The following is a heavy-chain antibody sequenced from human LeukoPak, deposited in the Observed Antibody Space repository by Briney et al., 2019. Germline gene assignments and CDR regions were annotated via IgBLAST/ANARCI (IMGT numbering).Heavy chain of an antibody. V-gene: IGHV3-7*01. Sequence: GGSLRLSCAASGFTFSSFWMSWVRQAPGKGLEWVASIKQDGSEKYYVDSVKGRFTISRDNAKNTLNLQMNSLRAEDTAVYYCARDLGQHYDTSDNWFDPWGQGTLVTVSS. CDR2: IKQDGSEK. CDR3: ARDLGQHYDTSDNWFDP. J-gene: IGHJ5*02. D-gene: IGHD3-22*01. CDR1: GFTFSSFW.